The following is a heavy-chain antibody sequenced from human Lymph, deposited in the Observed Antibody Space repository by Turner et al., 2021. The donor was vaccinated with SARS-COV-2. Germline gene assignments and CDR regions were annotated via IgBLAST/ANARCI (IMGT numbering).Heavy chain of an antibody. V-gene: IGHV3-23*01. D-gene: IGHD3-10*01. Sequence: EVQLLESGGGLVPPGGSLRLSCAASGFTFSNSAMCWVRQAPGKGLEWVSVISSSGGSTYYAASVKGRFTISRDNSKNTLFLQMNSLRAGDTALYYCANVGSYFFDYWGQGTLVTVSS. CDR1: GFTFSNSA. CDR2: ISSSGGST. CDR3: ANVGSYFFDY. J-gene: IGHJ4*02.